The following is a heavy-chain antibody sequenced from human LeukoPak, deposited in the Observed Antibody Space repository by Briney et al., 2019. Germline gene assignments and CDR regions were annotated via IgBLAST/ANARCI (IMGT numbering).Heavy chain of an antibody. J-gene: IGHJ4*02. CDR3: ARVTQDVLRFLEWSRRGYFDY. Sequence: GGSLRLSCAASGFSFSTYAMSWVRQAPGKGLEWVANIKQDGSEKYYVDSVKGRFTISRDNAKNSLYLQMNSLRAEDTAVYYCARVTQDVLRFLEWSRRGYFDYWGQGTLVTVSS. D-gene: IGHD3-3*01. CDR2: IKQDGSEK. CDR1: GFSFSTYA. V-gene: IGHV3-7*01.